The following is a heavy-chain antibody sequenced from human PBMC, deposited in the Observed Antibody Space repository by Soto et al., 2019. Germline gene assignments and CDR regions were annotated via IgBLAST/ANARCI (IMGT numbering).Heavy chain of an antibody. CDR2: MSGSSSTT. CDR3: AKNQERELPRVIDF. Sequence: XGSLWLSCAPSGVTFSNYALSWVRQAPGGGLEWVSSMSGSSSTTYYADSVRGRFTISRDRSKNTLYLQMSSLRAEDTALYYCAKNQERELPRVIDFWGQGTLVTVSS. V-gene: IGHV3-23*01. CDR1: GVTFSNYA. J-gene: IGHJ4*02. D-gene: IGHD1-7*01.